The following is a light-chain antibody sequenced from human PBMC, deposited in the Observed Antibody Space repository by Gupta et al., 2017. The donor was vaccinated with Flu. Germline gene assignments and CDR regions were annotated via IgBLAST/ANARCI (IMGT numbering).Light chain of an antibody. Sequence: PGQGVTISCSGGSSNIGNNPVNWYQQLPGAAPKLLIYSNAQRPSGVPDRFSGSKSDNSASLVISGLQSDDEATFYCASWDDSLNGPVFGEGTKLTVL. CDR2: SNA. J-gene: IGLJ3*02. V-gene: IGLV1-44*01. CDR1: SSNIGNNP. CDR3: ASWDDSLNGPV.